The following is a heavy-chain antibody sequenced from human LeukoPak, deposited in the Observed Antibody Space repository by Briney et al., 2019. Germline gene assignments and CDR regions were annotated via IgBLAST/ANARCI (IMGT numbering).Heavy chain of an antibody. Sequence: SQTLSLTCTVSGGSISSGVYYWSWIRQPPGKGLEWIGYIYYSGSTYYNPSLKSRVTISVDTSKNQFSLKLSSVTAADTAVYYSAGDKVGATYFDYWGQGTLVTVSS. J-gene: IGHJ4*02. V-gene: IGHV4-30-4*01. CDR1: GGSISSGVYY. CDR2: IYYSGST. CDR3: AGDKVGATYFDY. D-gene: IGHD1-26*01.